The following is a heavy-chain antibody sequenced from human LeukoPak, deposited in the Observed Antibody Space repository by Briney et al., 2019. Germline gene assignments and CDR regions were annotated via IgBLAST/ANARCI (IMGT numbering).Heavy chain of an antibody. Sequence: GGSLRPSCAASGFTFSTYSMNWVRQAPGKGLEWVSSISRSSNYIHYADSVKGRFTISKDNTKNSLYLQMNSLRAEDTAVYYCARVLVVMDVWGKGTTVTVSS. CDR2: ISRSSNYI. J-gene: IGHJ6*04. V-gene: IGHV3-21*01. CDR1: GFTFSTYS. CDR3: ARVLVVMDV. D-gene: IGHD2-21*01.